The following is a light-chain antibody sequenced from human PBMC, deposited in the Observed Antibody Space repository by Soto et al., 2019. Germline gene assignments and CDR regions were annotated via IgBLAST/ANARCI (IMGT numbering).Light chain of an antibody. V-gene: IGLV2-14*01. CDR2: DVS. Sequence: QSALTQPASVSGSPGQSITISCTGSSSDIGDYKYVSWYKQHPGKAPKLMIYDVSNRPSGVSNRFSGFKSGNTASLTISGLQAEDEADYYCSSYTSTNFVIFGGGTKVTVL. J-gene: IGLJ2*01. CDR3: SSYTSTNFVI. CDR1: SSDIGDYKY.